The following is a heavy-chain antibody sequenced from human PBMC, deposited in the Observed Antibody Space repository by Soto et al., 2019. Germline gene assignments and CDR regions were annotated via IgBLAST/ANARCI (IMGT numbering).Heavy chain of an antibody. V-gene: IGHV3-7*04. Sequence: EVQLVESGGGLVQPGGSLRLSCAASGFTFSSYWMSWVRQAPGKGLEWVANIKQDGSEKYYVDSVKGRFTISRDNAKNSLYLQMNSLRAEDTAVYYCARVNSGYDWGFDYWGQGTLVTVSS. D-gene: IGHD5-12*01. CDR2: IKQDGSEK. CDR1: GFTFSSYW. J-gene: IGHJ4*02. CDR3: ARVNSGYDWGFDY.